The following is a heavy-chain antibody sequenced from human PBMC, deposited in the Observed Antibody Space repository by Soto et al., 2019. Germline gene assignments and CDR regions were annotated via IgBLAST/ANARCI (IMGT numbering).Heavy chain of an antibody. V-gene: IGHV3-23*01. J-gene: IGHJ5*02. CDR2: ISAGGGNT. Sequence: EVQLLESGGGLVQPGGSLRLSCAASGFSFSTYAMSWVRQAPGKGLEWVSGISAGGGNTFYADSVRGRFTISRDNSKNTLYLQINSLRAEDTALYYCVKHSEYQLLSWFDPWGQETLVTVSS. CDR3: VKHSEYQLLSWFDP. CDR1: GFSFSTYA. D-gene: IGHD2-2*01.